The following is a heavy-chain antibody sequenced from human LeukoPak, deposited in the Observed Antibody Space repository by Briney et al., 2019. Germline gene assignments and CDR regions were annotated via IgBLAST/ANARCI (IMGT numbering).Heavy chain of an antibody. CDR2: INTDGTVT. CDR3: ATKQWLAPPPDS. D-gene: IGHD6-19*01. J-gene: IGHJ4*02. CDR1: GFTFSKYW. V-gene: IGHV3-74*01. Sequence: GGSLRLSCAASGFTFSKYWMLWVRQAPGKGLESVSRINTDGTVTTSADSVKGRFTVSRDNANNTMYLKMNSVRDEDTAVYYCATKQWLAPPPDSWGQGTPVTVSS.